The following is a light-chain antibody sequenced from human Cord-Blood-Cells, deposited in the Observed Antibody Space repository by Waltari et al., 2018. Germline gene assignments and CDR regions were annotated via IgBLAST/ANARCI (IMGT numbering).Light chain of an antibody. V-gene: IGKV1-39*01. CDR1: QSISSY. CDR3: QQSYSTPWT. CDR2: AAS. Sequence: DIQMTQSPSCLSASVGDRVTITGRASQSISSYLNWYQQKPGKAPKLLIYAASSLQSGVPSRFSGSGSGTDFTLTISSLQPEDFATYYCQQSYSTPWTFGQGTKVEIK. J-gene: IGKJ1*01.